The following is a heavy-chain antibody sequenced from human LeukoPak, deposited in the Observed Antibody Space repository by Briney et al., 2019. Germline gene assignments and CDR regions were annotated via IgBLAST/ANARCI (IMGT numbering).Heavy chain of an antibody. J-gene: IGHJ6*04. Sequence: TPGGSLRLSCAASGFTFSSYSMSWVRQAPGKGLEWVSTIGAAGVHTFYSDSVKGRFTISRDNAKNSLYLQMNSLRAEDTAVYYCAELGITMIGGVWGKGTTVTISS. CDR1: GFTFSSYS. CDR2: IGAAGVHT. V-gene: IGHV3-21*01. D-gene: IGHD3-10*02. CDR3: AELGITMIGGV.